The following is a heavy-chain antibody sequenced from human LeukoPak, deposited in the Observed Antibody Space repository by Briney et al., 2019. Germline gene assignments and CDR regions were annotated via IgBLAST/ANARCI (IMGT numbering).Heavy chain of an antibody. CDR1: GYSFTSYW. D-gene: IGHD3-22*01. V-gene: IGHV5-51*01. CDR3: ATRPYYYDSSGYVRGDY. CDR2: IYPGDSDT. J-gene: IGHJ4*02. Sequence: GESLKISCKGSGYSFTSYWIGWVRQMPGKGLEWMGIIYPGDSDTRYSPSFQGQVTISADKSISTAYLRWSSLKASDTAMYYCATRPYYYDSSGYVRGDYWGQGTLVTVSS.